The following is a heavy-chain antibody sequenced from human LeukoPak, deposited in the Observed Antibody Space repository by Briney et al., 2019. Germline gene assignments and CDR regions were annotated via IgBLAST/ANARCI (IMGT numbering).Heavy chain of an antibody. J-gene: IGHJ5*02. Sequence: GGSLRLSCAASGFTFSSYSMNWVRQAPGKGLEWVANMKEDGGEINYVDSVKGRFTISRDNAKNSLYLQMNSLRAEDTAVYYCARLVGYDSSGQTPSWGQGTLVTVSS. CDR2: MKEDGGEI. CDR1: GFTFSSYS. CDR3: ARLVGYDSSGQTPS. D-gene: IGHD3-22*01. V-gene: IGHV3-7*01.